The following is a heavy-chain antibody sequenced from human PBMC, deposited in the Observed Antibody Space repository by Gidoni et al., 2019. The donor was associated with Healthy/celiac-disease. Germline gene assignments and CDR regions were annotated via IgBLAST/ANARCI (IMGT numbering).Heavy chain of an antibody. D-gene: IGHD5-12*01. Sequence: QITLKESGPTLVKPTQTLTLTCTFSGFSLSTSGVGVGWIRPPPGKALEWFALIYWDDDKRYSPSLKSRLTITKDTSKNQVVLTMTNMDPVDTATYYCAHKSRDGYNYHAFDIWGQGTMVTVSS. CDR1: GFSLSTSGVG. CDR2: IYWDDDK. V-gene: IGHV2-5*02. J-gene: IGHJ3*02. CDR3: AHKSRDGYNYHAFDI.